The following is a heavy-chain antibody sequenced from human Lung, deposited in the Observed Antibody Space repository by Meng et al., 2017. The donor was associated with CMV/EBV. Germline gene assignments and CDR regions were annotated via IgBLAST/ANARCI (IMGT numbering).Heavy chain of an antibody. V-gene: IGHV3-74*01. D-gene: IGHD3-3*01. Sequence: ESXKISXAASGFTFSKSWIHWVRQAPGKGLVWVSRINDDGSSTTYADSVKGRFTVSRDNAKDTLYLQMSSLRAEDTAVYYCATETFHDFGSGYVPFDYWGQGXLVTVSS. J-gene: IGHJ4*02. CDR1: GFTFSKSW. CDR2: INDDGSST. CDR3: ATETFHDFGSGYVPFDY.